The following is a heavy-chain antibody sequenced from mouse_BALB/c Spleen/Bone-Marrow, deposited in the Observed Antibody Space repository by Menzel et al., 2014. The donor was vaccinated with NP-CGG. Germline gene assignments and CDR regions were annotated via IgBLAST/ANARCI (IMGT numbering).Heavy chain of an antibody. CDR1: GYTFTSYW. D-gene: IGHD2-10*02. J-gene: IGHJ4*01. CDR3: TRQYGNYYAMDY. V-gene: IGHV1S126*01. Sequence: VQLVESGAEPVRPGASVKVSCKASGYTFTSYWINWVKQRPGQGLEWIGNIYPSDSYTNYNQNFKDKATLTVDKSSSTAYMQLSSPTSEDSAVYYCTRQYGNYYAMDYWGQGTSVTVSS. CDR2: IYPSDSYT.